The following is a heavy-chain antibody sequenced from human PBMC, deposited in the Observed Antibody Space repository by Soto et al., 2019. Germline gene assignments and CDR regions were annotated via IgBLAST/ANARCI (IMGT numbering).Heavy chain of an antibody. CDR3: SRRDGAVAGTEH. J-gene: IGHJ1*01. Sequence: QLQLQESDPGLVKPSETLSLTCTVPDDSMSRSNFYWGWIRQPPGKGLEWIGSLHYGGSTYSNPSLKSRVTISADTSKNQLSLKLRSVTATDTAVYYCSRRDGAVAGTEHWGQGARVIVSS. CDR1: DDSMSRSNFY. V-gene: IGHV4-39*01. D-gene: IGHD6-19*01. CDR2: LHYGGST.